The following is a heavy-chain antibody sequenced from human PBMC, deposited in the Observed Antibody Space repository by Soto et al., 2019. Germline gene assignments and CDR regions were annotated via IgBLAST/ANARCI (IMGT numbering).Heavy chain of an antibody. CDR3: AGRPEIHPR. Sequence: QVDLQETGPGLVKPSETLSLTCAISGGSTSSSDWWTWVRQPPGEGLEWIGEIHRAGVTNYNSSLKSRLTISLDHSRNHFSLSLTSVTAADAAVYFCAGRPEIHPRWGQGILVPVSS. CDR1: GGSTSSSDW. D-gene: IGHD1-26*01. V-gene: IGHV4-4*02. CDR2: IHRAGVT. J-gene: IGHJ4*02.